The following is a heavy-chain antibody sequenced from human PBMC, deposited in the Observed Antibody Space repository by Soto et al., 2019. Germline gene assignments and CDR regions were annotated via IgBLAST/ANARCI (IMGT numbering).Heavy chain of an antibody. V-gene: IGHV3-30-3*01. Sequence: QVQLVESGGGVVQPGRSLRLSCAASGFTFSSYAMHWVRQAPGKGLEWVAVISYDGSNKYYADSVKGRFTISRDNSKNTLYLQMNSLRAEDTAVYYCASWDTVTNDDYWGQGTLVTVSS. CDR3: ASWDTVTNDDY. CDR2: ISYDGSNK. CDR1: GFTFSSYA. D-gene: IGHD4-17*01. J-gene: IGHJ4*02.